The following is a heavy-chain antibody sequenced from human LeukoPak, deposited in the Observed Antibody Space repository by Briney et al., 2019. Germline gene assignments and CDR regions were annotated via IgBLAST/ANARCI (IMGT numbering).Heavy chain of an antibody. J-gene: IGHJ4*02. CDR1: GDSISSSYW. D-gene: IGHD3-10*01. CDR2: IYHSGST. CDR3: ARVRGDGYSFDY. Sequence: SGTLSLTCAVSGDSISSSYWWSWVRQPPGKGLEWIGEIYHSGSTNYNPSLKSRVTISVDKSKNQFSLKLSSVTAADTAVYYCARVRGDGYSFDYWGQGTLVTVSS. V-gene: IGHV4-4*02.